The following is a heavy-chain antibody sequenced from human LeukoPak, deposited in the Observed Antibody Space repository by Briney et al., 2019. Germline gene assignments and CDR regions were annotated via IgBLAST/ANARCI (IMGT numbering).Heavy chain of an antibody. Sequence: GGSLRLSCAASGFTFSSYSMNWVRQAPGKGLEWVSSISSSSSYIYYADSVKGRFTISRDNAKNSLYLQMNSLRAEDTAVYYCARGYSSGWSTYFDYWGQGTLVTVSS. V-gene: IGHV3-21*01. CDR2: ISSSSSYI. CDR3: ARGYSSGWSTYFDY. D-gene: IGHD6-19*01. CDR1: GFTFSSYS. J-gene: IGHJ4*02.